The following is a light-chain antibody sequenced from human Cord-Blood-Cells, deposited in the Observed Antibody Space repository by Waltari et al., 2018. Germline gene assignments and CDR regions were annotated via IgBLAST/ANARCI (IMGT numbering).Light chain of an antibody. J-gene: IGLJ3*02. CDR3: AAWDDSLSGRV. V-gene: IGLV1-47*01. Sequence: QSVLTQPPSASGTPGQRVTISCSGSSSNIGSNYVYWYQQLPGPAPKLLIYRNKRGRAGVPDRVSGSKSGTSGSLAISGLRSEDEADYYCAAWDDSLSGRVFGGGTKLTVL. CDR1: SSNIGSNY. CDR2: RNK.